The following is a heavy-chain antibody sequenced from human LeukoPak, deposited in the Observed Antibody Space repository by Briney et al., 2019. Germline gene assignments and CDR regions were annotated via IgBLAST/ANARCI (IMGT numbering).Heavy chain of an antibody. CDR1: GYSISSGYY. J-gene: IGHJ4*02. CDR3: ARLLYSSGLDY. D-gene: IGHD6-19*01. Sequence: PSETLSLTCAVSGYSISSGYYWGWIRQPPGKGLEWIGSIYHSGSTYYNPSLKSLVTISVDTSKNQFSLKLSSVTAADTAVYYCARLLYSSGLDYWGQGTLVTVSS. CDR2: IYHSGST. V-gene: IGHV4-38-2*01.